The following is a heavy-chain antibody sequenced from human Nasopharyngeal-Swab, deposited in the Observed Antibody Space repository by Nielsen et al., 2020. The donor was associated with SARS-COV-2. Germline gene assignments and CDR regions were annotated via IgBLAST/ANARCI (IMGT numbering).Heavy chain of an antibody. J-gene: IGHJ5*02. D-gene: IGHD4-23*01. CDR1: GFTFSSYG. Sequence: GESLKISCAASGFTFSSYGMHWVRQAPGKGLEWVAVISYDGSNKYYADSVKGRFTISRDNSKNTLYLQMNSLRAEDTAVYYCAVTPTRRTGWFDPWGQGTLVTVSS. CDR3: AVTPTRRTGWFDP. CDR2: ISYDGSNK. V-gene: IGHV3-30*03.